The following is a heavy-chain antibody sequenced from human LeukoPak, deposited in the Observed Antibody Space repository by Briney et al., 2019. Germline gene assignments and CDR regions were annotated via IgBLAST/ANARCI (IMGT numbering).Heavy chain of an antibody. J-gene: IGHJ6*04. CDR3: AKARGIAAAMDV. V-gene: IGHV3-30*02. Sequence: GSLRLSCAASGFTFSSYGMHWVRQAPGKGLEWVAVIWYGGSNKYYADSVKGRFTISRDNSKNTLYLQMNSLRAEDTAVYYCAKARGIAAAMDVWGKGTTVTVSS. CDR2: IWYGGSNK. CDR1: GFTFSSYG. D-gene: IGHD6-13*01.